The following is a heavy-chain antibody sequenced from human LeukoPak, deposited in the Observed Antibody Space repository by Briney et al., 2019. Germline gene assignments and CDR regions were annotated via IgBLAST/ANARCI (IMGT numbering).Heavy chain of an antibody. V-gene: IGHV1-18*01. Sequence: ASVKASSKASGYTFTSYGISGVPRAPGQGLEWMGWISAYNGNPNYAQKLQGRVTMTTDTSTSTGYMELRSLRSDDAAVYYCARVRSLGDYGSGSYFGSDGYWGQGTLVTVSS. J-gene: IGHJ4*02. CDR1: GYTFTSYG. D-gene: IGHD3-10*01. CDR3: ARVRSLGDYGSGSYFGSDGY. CDR2: ISAYNGNP.